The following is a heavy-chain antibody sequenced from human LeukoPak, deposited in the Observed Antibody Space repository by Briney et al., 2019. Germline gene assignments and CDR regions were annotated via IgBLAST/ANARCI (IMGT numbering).Heavy chain of an antibody. CDR1: GFTFSSYG. CDR3: AKERYSSGWYGYYYYYMDV. Sequence: PGGSLRLSCAASGFTFSSYGMHWVRQAPGKGLEWVAVISYDGSNKYSADSVKGRFTISRDNSKNTLYLQMNSLRAEDTAVYYCAKERYSSGWYGYYYYYMDVWGKGTTVTVSS. D-gene: IGHD6-19*01. J-gene: IGHJ6*03. V-gene: IGHV3-30*18. CDR2: ISYDGSNK.